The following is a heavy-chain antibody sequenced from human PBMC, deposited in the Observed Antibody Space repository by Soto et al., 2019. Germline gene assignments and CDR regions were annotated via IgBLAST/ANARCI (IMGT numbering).Heavy chain of an antibody. D-gene: IGHD5-18*01. CDR3: ARGSFGDSYPRPRRYFDY. V-gene: IGHV4-34*01. Sequence: SETLSLTCAVYGGSFSGYYWSWIRQPPGKGLEWIGEIKHSGSTNYNPSLKSRVTISVDTSKNQFSLKLSSVTAADTAVYYCARGSFGDSYPRPRRYFDYWGQGTLVTVST. CDR2: IKHSGST. CDR1: GGSFSGYY. J-gene: IGHJ4*02.